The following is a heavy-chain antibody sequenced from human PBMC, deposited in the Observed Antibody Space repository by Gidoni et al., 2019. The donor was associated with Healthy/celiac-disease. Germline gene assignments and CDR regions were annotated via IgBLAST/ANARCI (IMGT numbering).Heavy chain of an antibody. J-gene: IGHJ4*02. CDR3: AKDRKLSGSYYFDY. D-gene: IGHD1-26*01. CDR1: GFTFSSYA. V-gene: IGHV3-30*04. Sequence: QVQLVESGGGVVQPGRALRLPCAASGFTFSSYAMHWVRQAPGKGLEWVAVISYDGRNKYYADSVKGRFTSSRDNSKNTLYLQMNSLRAEDTAVYYCAKDRKLSGSYYFDYCGQGTLVTVSS. CDR2: ISYDGRNK.